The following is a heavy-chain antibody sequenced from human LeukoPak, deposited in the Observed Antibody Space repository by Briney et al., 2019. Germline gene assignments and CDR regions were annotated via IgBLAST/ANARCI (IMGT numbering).Heavy chain of an antibody. D-gene: IGHD3-22*01. CDR2: ISWNSGTI. CDR1: GFSFDDYA. V-gene: IGHV3-9*01. J-gene: IGHJ4*02. Sequence: GGSLRLSCAASGFSFDDYAMHWVRQAPGKGLEWASGISWNSGTIGYADSVKGRFTISRDNAKNSLYLQMNSLRPEDTALYYCAKDKTNYYDTSSYSNYFDYWGQGILVTVSS. CDR3: AKDKTNYYDTSSYSNYFDY.